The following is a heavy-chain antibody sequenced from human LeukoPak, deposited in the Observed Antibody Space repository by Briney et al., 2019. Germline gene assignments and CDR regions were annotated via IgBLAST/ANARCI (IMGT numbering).Heavy chain of an antibody. CDR2: IKEDGSEK. Sequence: GGSLRLSCAASGFTFSSYWMSWVRQDPGKGLEWVANIKEDGSEKYYVDSVKGRFTISRDNAKNSLYLQMNSLRAEDAALYYCARTGRDSSWYIDESWGQGTLVTVSS. J-gene: IGHJ4*02. D-gene: IGHD6-13*01. V-gene: IGHV3-7*01. CDR3: ARTGRDSSWYIDES. CDR1: GFTFSSYW.